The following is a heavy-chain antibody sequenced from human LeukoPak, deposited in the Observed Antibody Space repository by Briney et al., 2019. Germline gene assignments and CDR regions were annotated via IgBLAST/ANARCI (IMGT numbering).Heavy chain of an antibody. CDR1: GGSFSGYY. V-gene: IGHV4-34*01. J-gene: IGHJ3*02. CDR3: ARADRHIVVVTAIDYAFDI. Sequence: SETLSLTCAVYGGSFSGYYWSWIRQPPGKGLEWIGEINHSGSTNYNPSLKSRVTISVDTSKNQFSLKLSSVTAADTAVYYCARADRHIVVVTAIDYAFDIWGQGTMVTVSS. CDR2: INHSGST. D-gene: IGHD2-21*02.